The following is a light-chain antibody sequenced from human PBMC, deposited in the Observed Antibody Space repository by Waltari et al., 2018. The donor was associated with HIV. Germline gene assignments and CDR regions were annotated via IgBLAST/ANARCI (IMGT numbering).Light chain of an antibody. CDR1: QGINNY. CDR3: QQLSSYPFA. J-gene: IGKJ2*01. V-gene: IGKV1-9*01. Sequence: DIKLTQSPSFLSAAVGDRVTVTCRASQGINNYLAWYRQKPGKVPELLVYAASTLQTGVPSRFSGSGSGTEFTLTINSLQPEDFATYYCQQLSSYPFAFGQGTKVDI. CDR2: AAS.